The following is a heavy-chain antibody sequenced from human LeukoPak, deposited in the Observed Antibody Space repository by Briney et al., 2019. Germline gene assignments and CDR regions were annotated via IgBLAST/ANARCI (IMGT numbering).Heavy chain of an antibody. Sequence: GGSLRLSCADSGFKFDDYAMHWVRQAPGKGLEWVSDLTWNSYTIVYADSVKGRFTISRDNAKKFLYLQMNSLRPEDMAVYYCAKGMEVASVIVAALDVWGRGTMVTVSS. J-gene: IGHJ3*01. CDR1: GFKFDDYA. CDR2: LTWNSYTI. CDR3: AKGMEVASVIVAALDV. D-gene: IGHD5-12*01. V-gene: IGHV3-9*03.